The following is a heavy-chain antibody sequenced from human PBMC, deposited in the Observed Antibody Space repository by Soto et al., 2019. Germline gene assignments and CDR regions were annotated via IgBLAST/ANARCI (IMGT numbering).Heavy chain of an antibody. CDR1: GGSISSYY. V-gene: IGHV4-59*01. D-gene: IGHD6-13*01. CDR3: SRGIIAAAYFDY. CDR2: IYYSGST. Sequence: QVQLQESGPGLVKPSETLSLTCTVSGGSISSYYWSWIRQPPGKGLEWIGYIYYSGSTNYNPSLKSRGTISVDTSKNQFSLKLSSVTAADTAVYYCSRGIIAAAYFDYWGQGTLVTGSS. J-gene: IGHJ4*02.